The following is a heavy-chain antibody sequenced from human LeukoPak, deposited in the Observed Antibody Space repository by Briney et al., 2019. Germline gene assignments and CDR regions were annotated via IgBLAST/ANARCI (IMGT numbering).Heavy chain of an antibody. V-gene: IGHV3-74*03. D-gene: IGHD1-26*01. CDR1: GFTFSYYW. CDR2: IYSDGSST. CDR3: AKDMWEPLGLHFQHDAFDI. J-gene: IGHJ3*02. Sequence: GGSLRLSCAASGFTFSYYWMHWVRQAPGKGLVWVSRIYSDGSSTTYADFVKGRFTISRDNSKNTLYLQMNSLRAEDTAVYYCAKDMWEPLGLHFQHDAFDIWGQGTMVTVSS.